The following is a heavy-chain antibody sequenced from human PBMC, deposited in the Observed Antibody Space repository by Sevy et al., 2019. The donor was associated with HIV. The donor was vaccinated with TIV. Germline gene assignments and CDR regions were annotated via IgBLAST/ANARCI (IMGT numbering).Heavy chain of an antibody. Sequence: SETLSLTCTVSGGSISSYYWSWIRQPPGKGLEWIGYIYYSGGTNYNPSLKSRVTISVDTSKNQFSLKLSSVTAADTAGYYCARDAAVATKPKTYYFDYWGQGTLVTVSS. CDR2: IYYSGGT. J-gene: IGHJ4*02. CDR3: ARDAAVATKPKTYYFDY. CDR1: GGSISSYY. V-gene: IGHV4-59*01. D-gene: IGHD5-12*01.